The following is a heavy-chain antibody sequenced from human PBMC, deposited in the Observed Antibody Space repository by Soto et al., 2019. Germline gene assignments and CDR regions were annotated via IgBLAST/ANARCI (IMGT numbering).Heavy chain of an antibody. CDR3: ARGSIAVDPAEYFQH. J-gene: IGHJ1*01. Sequence: GASVKVSCKASGGTFSSYAISWVRQAPGQGLEWMGGIIPIFGTANYAQKFQGRVTITADESTSTAYMELSSLRSEDTAVYYCARGSIAVDPAEYFQHWGQGTMGTVSS. V-gene: IGHV1-69*13. CDR1: GGTFSSYA. CDR2: IIPIFGTA. D-gene: IGHD6-19*01.